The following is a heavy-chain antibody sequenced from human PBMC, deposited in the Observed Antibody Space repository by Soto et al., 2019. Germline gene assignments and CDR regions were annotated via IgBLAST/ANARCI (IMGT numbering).Heavy chain of an antibody. V-gene: IGHV4-31*03. D-gene: IGHD4-17*01. CDR2: IYYSGST. Sequence: SETLSLTCTVSGGSISSGGYYWSWIRQHPGKGLEWIGYIYYSGSTYYNPSLKSRVTISVDTSKNQFSLKLSSVTAADTAVYYCARADLRYGDYGYWGQGTLVTVSS. CDR1: GGSISSGGYY. J-gene: IGHJ4*02. CDR3: ARADLRYGDYGY.